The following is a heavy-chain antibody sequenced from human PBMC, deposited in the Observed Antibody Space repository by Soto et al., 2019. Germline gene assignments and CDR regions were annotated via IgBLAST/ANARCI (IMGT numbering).Heavy chain of an antibody. Sequence: EVQLVESGGGLVKPGGSLRLSCAASGFTFSSYSMNWVRQAPGKGLEWVSSISSSSSYIYYADSVKGRFTISRDNAKNSLYLQMNSLRAEDTAVYYCARDFEGGYRSGGSCYPYYYYYGMDVWGQGTTVTVSS. CDR3: ARDFEGGYRSGGSCYPYYYYYGMDV. J-gene: IGHJ6*02. D-gene: IGHD2-15*01. CDR2: ISSSSSYI. V-gene: IGHV3-21*01. CDR1: GFTFSSYS.